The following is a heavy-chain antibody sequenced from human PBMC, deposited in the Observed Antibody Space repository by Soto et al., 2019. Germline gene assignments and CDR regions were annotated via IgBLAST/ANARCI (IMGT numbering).Heavy chain of an antibody. CDR1: GGSINYYY. Sequence: QVQLQESGPGLVKPSETLSLTCSVSGGSINYYYWSWIRQPPGKGLEWIAYVYSSGATNYNPSLKSRATISVDTSKDQFSLKLSSVTAAYTAVYYCARDRRPYTGFFDYWGQGTRVTVSS. CDR3: ARDRRPYTGFFDY. V-gene: IGHV4-59*01. D-gene: IGHD2-8*02. J-gene: IGHJ4*02. CDR2: VYSSGAT.